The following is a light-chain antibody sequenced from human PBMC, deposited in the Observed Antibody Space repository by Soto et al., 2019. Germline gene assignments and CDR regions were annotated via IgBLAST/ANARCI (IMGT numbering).Light chain of an antibody. CDR2: KAS. V-gene: IGKV1-5*03. CDR1: QSISSW. CDR3: QQYNNYPWT. J-gene: IGKJ1*01. Sequence: DIQMTQSPSNLSASVGDRVTITCRASQSISSWLAWYQQKPGKAPKLLIYKASSLESGVPSRFSGSGSGTEFTLTISSLQPDDFATYYFQQYNNYPWTFGQGTKVEIK.